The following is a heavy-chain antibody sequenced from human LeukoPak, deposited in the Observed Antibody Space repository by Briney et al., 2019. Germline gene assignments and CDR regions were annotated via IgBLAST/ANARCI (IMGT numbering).Heavy chain of an antibody. D-gene: IGHD3-10*01. CDR3: ARGMYGSGSYYNVGYYYYMDV. Sequence: ASVKVSCKVSGYTLTELSMHWVRQAPGKGLEWMGGFDPEDGETIYAQKFQGRVTMTEDTSTDTAYMELSSLRSEDTAVYYCARGMYGSGSYYNVGYYYYMDVWGKGTTVTVSS. J-gene: IGHJ6*03. V-gene: IGHV1-24*01. CDR1: GYTLTELS. CDR2: FDPEDGET.